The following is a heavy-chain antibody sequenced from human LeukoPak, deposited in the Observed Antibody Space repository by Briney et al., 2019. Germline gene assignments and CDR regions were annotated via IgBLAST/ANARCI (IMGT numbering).Heavy chain of an antibody. Sequence: SETLSLTCTVSGASISSSSYYWGWIRQPPGKGLEWIGSLYYSGSTYYNPSLMSRITISVDTSKNKFYLRLSSVTAADTAVYYCAREDDGYNIDFWGQGTLVTVSA. CDR2: LYYSGST. J-gene: IGHJ4*02. D-gene: IGHD5-24*01. V-gene: IGHV4-39*07. CDR1: GASISSSSYY. CDR3: AREDDGYNIDF.